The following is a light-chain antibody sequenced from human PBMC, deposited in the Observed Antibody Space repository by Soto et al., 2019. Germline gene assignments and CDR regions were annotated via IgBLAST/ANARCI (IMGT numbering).Light chain of an antibody. CDR1: QSISRN. CDR3: QQYNNWPPFT. J-gene: IGKJ3*01. V-gene: IGKV3-15*01. Sequence: EVVMTQSPASLSVSPGERVTLSCRASQSISRNLAWYQQKPGQAPRLLIYGASTRTTGIPARFSGSGSGTEFTLTISSLQSEDFAVYYCQQYNNWPPFTFGPGTKVDIK. CDR2: GAS.